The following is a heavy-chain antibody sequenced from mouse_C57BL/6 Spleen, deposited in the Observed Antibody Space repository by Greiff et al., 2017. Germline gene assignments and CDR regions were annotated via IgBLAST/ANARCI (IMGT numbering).Heavy chain of an antibody. V-gene: IGHV3-6*01. J-gene: IGHJ2*01. CDR1: GYSITSGYY. D-gene: IGHD1-1*01. CDR3: ARDTVVAPFDY. CDR2: ISYDGSN. Sequence: EVKLMESGPGLVKPSQSLSLTCSVTGYSITSGYYWNWIRQFPGNKLEWMGYISYDGSNNYNPSLKNRISITRDTSKNQFFLKLNSVTTEDTATYYCARDTVVAPFDYWGQGTTLTVSS.